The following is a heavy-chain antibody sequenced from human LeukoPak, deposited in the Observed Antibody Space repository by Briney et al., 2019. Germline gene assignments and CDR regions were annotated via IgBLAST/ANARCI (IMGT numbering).Heavy chain of an antibody. CDR1: GGSISSYY. CDR3: ARERPDYDFWSGYYFDY. J-gene: IGHJ4*02. V-gene: IGHV4-59*01. CDR2: IYYSGST. Sequence: SETLSLTCTVSGGSISSYYWSWIRQPPGKGLEWTGYIYYSGSTNYNPSLKSRVTISVDTSKNQFSLKLSSVTAADTAVYYCARERPDYDFWSGYYFDYWGQGTLVTVSS. D-gene: IGHD3-3*01.